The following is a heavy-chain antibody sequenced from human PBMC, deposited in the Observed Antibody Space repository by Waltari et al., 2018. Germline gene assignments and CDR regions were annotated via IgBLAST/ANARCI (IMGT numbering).Heavy chain of an antibody. D-gene: IGHD3-3*01. J-gene: IGHJ4*02. CDR2: INQDGTEK. Sequence: EVHLLESGGGLVQPGGSLRLSCVVSGFTFTSHCMYWVRQAPGKGLEWVANINQDGTEKHYVGSVNGRFTISRDNTKNSLYLEMSSLRADDTAVYYCVRDRAYYAFDYWGQGNLVTVSS. V-gene: IGHV3-7*01. CDR1: GFTFTSHC. CDR3: VRDRAYYAFDY.